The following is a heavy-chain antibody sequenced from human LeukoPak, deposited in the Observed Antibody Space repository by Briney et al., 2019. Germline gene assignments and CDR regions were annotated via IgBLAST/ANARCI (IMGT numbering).Heavy chain of an antibody. CDR3: ARGRRYCSSTSCREEAFDI. D-gene: IGHD2-2*01. J-gene: IGHJ3*02. CDR2: ISAYNGNT. V-gene: IGHV1-18*01. Sequence: ASVKVSCKASGYTFTSYGISWVRQAPGQGLEWMGWISAYNGNTNYAQKLQGRVTMTTDTSTSTAYMELRSLRSDDTAVYYRARGRRYCSSTSCREEAFDIWGQGTMVTVSS. CDR1: GYTFTSYG.